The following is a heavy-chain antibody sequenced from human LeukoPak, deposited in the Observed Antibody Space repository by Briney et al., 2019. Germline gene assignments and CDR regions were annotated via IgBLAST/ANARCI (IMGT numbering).Heavy chain of an antibody. V-gene: IGHV5-51*01. CDR2: IYPGDSDT. CDR3: ARAGESSGWYY. CDR1: GYSFTSYW. Sequence: GESLKISCKGSGYSFTSYWIGWVRQRPGRGLEWMGIIYPGDSDTRYSPSFQGQVTISADKSISTAYLQWSRLKASDTAMYYCARAGESSGWYYWGQGTLVTVSS. D-gene: IGHD6-19*01. J-gene: IGHJ4*02.